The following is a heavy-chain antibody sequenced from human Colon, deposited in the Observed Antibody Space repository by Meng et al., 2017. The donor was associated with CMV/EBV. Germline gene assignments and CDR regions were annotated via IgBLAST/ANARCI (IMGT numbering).Heavy chain of an antibody. CDR2: IIPYLGIA. CDR1: GGTFSNYA. J-gene: IGHJ4*02. CDR3: ARDGWGSLDS. D-gene: IGHD3-10*01. V-gene: IGHV1-69*10. Sequence: KVHCKAPGGTFSNYAISWVRQAPGQGLEWMGGIIPYLGIANYTQKFQGRVTISADKFTSTAYMELSSLRSEDTAVYYCARDGWGSLDSWGQGTLVTVSS.